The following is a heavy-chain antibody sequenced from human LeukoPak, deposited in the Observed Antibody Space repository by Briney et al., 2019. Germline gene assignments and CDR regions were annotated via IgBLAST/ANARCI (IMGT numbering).Heavy chain of an antibody. CDR1: GFTFSSYW. D-gene: IGHD2-15*01. J-gene: IGHJ4*02. V-gene: IGHV3-7*01. CDR2: IKQDGSEK. Sequence: GGSLRLSCAASGFTFSSYWMSWVRQAPGKGLEWVANIKQDGSEKYYVDSVKGRFTISRDNAKNSLYLQMNSLRAEDTAVYYCARDSGHCSGGSCYYDYWGQGTLVTVSS. CDR3: ARDSGHCSGGSCYYDY.